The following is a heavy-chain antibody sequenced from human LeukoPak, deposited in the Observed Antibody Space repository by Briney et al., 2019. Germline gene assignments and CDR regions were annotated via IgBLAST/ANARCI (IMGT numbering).Heavy chain of an antibody. Sequence: GASVKVSCKASGYTFTGYYMHWVRQAPGQWIEWMGWINPNSGGTNYAQKFQGRVTMTRDTSISTAYMELSRLRSDDTAVYYCARENSGDYYYYMDVWGKGTTVTVSS. J-gene: IGHJ6*03. CDR2: INPNSGGT. V-gene: IGHV1-2*02. CDR3: ARENSGDYYYYMDV. CDR1: GYTFTGYY. D-gene: IGHD1-26*01.